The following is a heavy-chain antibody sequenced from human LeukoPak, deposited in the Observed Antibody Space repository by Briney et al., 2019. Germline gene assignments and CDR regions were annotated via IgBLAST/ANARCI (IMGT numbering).Heavy chain of an antibody. V-gene: IGHV3-23*01. CDR1: GFTFRSYA. D-gene: IGHD4-17*01. Sequence: GGSLRLSCAASGFTFRSYAMSWVRQAPGKGLEWVSGISGSGGSTYYADSMKGRFTISRDNSKNTLYLQMNSLRAEDTAVFYCAKENYGDFDYWGQGTLVTVSS. J-gene: IGHJ4*02. CDR2: ISGSGGST. CDR3: AKENYGDFDY.